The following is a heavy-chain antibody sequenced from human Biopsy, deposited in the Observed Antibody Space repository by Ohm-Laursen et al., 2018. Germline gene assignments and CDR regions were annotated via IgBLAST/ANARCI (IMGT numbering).Heavy chain of an antibody. D-gene: IGHD3-10*01. CDR3: ARADPPLFYYGSGSSNWFDP. V-gene: IGHV1-8*01. J-gene: IGHJ5*02. CDR1: GYTFTSYE. CDR2: MNPDSGNT. Sequence: GASVKASCKTSGYTFTSYEINWVRQATGQGLEWMGWMNPDSGNTGYAQNFQGRVIMTRNTSISTAYMELSSLRSEDTAVYFCARADPPLFYYGSGSSNWFDPWGQGTLVTVSS.